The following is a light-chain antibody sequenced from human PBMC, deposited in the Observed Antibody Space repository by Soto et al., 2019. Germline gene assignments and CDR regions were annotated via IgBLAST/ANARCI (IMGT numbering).Light chain of an antibody. V-gene: IGLV1-51*01. CDR1: SSNIENNF. J-gene: IGLJ3*02. CDR2: DDN. CDR3: GTWDSSLTAVV. Sequence: QSVLTQPPSVSAAPGQKVTISCSGSSSNIENNFVSWYQRLPGTAPKLLIYDDNTRPSGIPDRFSGSKSGTSATLDITGLQTGDEADYYCGTWDSSLTAVVFGGGTKLTVL.